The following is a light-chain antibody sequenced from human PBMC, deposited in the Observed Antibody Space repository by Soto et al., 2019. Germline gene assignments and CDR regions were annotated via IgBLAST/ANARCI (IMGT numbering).Light chain of an antibody. CDR1: QSISSW. Sequence: DIQMTQSPSTLSASVGDRVTITCRGSQSISSWLAWYQQKPGKAPKLLIHKASSLETGVPSRFSGSGSGTEFTLTISSLQPDDFATYYYQQYNSYPRTFGQGTKVEIK. V-gene: IGKV1-5*03. CDR3: QQYNSYPRT. CDR2: KAS. J-gene: IGKJ1*01.